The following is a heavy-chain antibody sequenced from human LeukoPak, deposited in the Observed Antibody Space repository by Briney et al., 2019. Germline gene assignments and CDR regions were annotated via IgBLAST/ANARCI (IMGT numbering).Heavy chain of an antibody. CDR1: GDSISSSSFT. J-gene: IGHJ3*01. V-gene: IGHV6-1*01. Sequence: SQTLSLTCAISGDSISSSSFTWNWIRQSPSRGLEWLGRTYYMSNWYNDYAVSVKSRLIINPDTSKNQFSLHLNFVTPEDTAVYYCARADMIGARRFDAFDVWGQGTMVTVSS. D-gene: IGHD3-16*01. CDR2: TYYMSNWYN. CDR3: ARADMIGARRFDAFDV.